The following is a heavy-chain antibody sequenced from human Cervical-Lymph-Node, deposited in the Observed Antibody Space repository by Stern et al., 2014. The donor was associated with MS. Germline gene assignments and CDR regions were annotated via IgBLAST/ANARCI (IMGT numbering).Heavy chain of an antibody. Sequence: QVQLVQSGAEVTKPGSSVKVSCKASGGTFSKFPSSWVRQAPGQGLEWMGGIFAVVATRTYAQEVRGRVTIAADVSTSSVYMELSSLRSDDTAVYYWALSSKTSDRWYSLGYDLWGQGTLVTVSS. V-gene: IGHV1-69*01. D-gene: IGHD6-13*01. CDR2: IFAVVATR. CDR3: ALSSKTSDRWYSLGYDL. J-gene: IGHJ5*02. CDR1: GGTFSKFP.